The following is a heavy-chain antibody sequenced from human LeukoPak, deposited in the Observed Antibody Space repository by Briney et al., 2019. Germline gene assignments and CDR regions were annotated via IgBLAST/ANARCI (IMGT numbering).Heavy chain of an antibody. D-gene: IGHD3-9*01. V-gene: IGHV3-21*01. CDR3: ARLARLTGYLY. CDR1: GFTFSSYS. CDR2: ISSSSSYI. J-gene: IGHJ4*02. Sequence: GGSLRPSCAASGFTFSSYSMNWVRQAPGKGLEWVSSISSSSSYIYYADSVKGRFTISRDNAKNSLYLQMNSLRAEDTAVYYCARLARLTGYLYWGQGTLVTVSS.